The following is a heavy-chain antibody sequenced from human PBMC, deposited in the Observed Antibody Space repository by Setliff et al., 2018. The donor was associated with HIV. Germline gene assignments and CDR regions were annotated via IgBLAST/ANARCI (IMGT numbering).Heavy chain of an antibody. CDR3: ARDRLTNVRYWTSDY. Sequence: PGGSLRLSCAASGFTFNTYAMSWVRQAPGKGLEWVSVISGSGGSTFYADSVKGRFTISRDNSKNTLYLQMNRLRADDTATYYCARDRLTNVRYWTSDYWGQGTLVTVSS. D-gene: IGHD2-8*01. J-gene: IGHJ4*02. V-gene: IGHV3-23*01. CDR1: GFTFNTYA. CDR2: ISGSGGST.